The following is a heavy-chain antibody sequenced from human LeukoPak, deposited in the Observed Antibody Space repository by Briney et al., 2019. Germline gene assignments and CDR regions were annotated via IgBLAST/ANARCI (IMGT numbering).Heavy chain of an antibody. J-gene: IGHJ6*02. CDR1: GYTFSGYY. V-gene: IGHV1-2*02. CDR3: ARAGGDTTYYYYGMDV. D-gene: IGHD2/OR15-2a*01. Sequence: GASLKVSSKASGYTFSGYYMHWVRQAPGQGLEWMGWINPNSGGTNYAQKFQGRVTMTRDTSISTAYMELSRLRSDDTAVYYCARAGGDTTYYYYGMDVWGQGTTVTVSS. CDR2: INPNSGGT.